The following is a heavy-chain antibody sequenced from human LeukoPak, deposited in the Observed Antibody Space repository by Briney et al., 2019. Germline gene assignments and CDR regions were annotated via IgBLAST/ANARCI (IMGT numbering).Heavy chain of an antibody. CDR2: IYTSGST. D-gene: IGHD1-26*01. Sequence: PSETLSLTCTVSGGSINSGSYYWSWIRQPAGKGLVWIGRIYTSGSTNYNPSLKSRVTISVDTSKNQFSLKLSSVTAADTAVYYCARAGGSYFDYWGQGTLVTVSS. CDR3: ARAGGSYFDY. V-gene: IGHV4-61*02. J-gene: IGHJ4*02. CDR1: GGSINSGSYY.